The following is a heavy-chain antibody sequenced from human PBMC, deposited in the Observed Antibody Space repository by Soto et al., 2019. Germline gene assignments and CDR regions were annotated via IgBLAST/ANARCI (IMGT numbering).Heavy chain of an antibody. V-gene: IGHV4-30-2*01. CDR1: GGSISSGGYS. CDR2: IYHSGST. J-gene: IGHJ6*02. CDR3: ARVYPPRDYGMDV. Sequence: QLQLQESGSGLVKPSQTLSLTCAVSGGSISSGGYSLSWIRQPLGKGLEWIGYIYHSGSTYYNPSLKSRVTISVDRSKNQFSLKLSSVTAADTAVYYCARVYPPRDYGMDVWGQGTTVTVSS.